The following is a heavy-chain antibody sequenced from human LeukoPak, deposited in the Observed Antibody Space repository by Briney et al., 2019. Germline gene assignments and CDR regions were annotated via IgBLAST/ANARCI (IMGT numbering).Heavy chain of an antibody. D-gene: IGHD6-19*01. CDR3: ARIAVTNTGIDF. Sequence: ASVKVSCKASGYTFSNYDISWVRQAPGQGLEWMGWMNPNTGDTGYVQKFQGRVIMTRDTAISTAYLEVRSLRSEDTAIYFCARIAVTNTGIDFCGQGTLVTVSS. J-gene: IGHJ4*02. V-gene: IGHV1-8*01. CDR1: GYTFSNYD. CDR2: MNPNTGDT.